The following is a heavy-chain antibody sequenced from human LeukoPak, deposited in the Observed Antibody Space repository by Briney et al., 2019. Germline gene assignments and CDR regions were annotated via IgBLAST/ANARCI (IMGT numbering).Heavy chain of an antibody. J-gene: IGHJ3*01. Sequence: GGSLRLSCAASGFMFRDAAMTWVRQAPGKGLEWVSLVASSGLNTYYADSVRGRFTISRDNSKNTLSLQMNSLRVEDTAIYYCARDIELSTWGLGTLVTVSS. D-gene: IGHD5-12*01. V-gene: IGHV3-23*01. CDR3: ARDIELST. CDR1: GFMFRDAA. CDR2: VASSGLNT.